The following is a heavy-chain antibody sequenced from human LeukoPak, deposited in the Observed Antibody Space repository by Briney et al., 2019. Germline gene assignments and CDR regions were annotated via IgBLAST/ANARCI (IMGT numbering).Heavy chain of an antibody. D-gene: IGHD1-7*01. CDR3: AREDDWNYEDY. CDR1: GFTFSSYW. J-gene: IGHJ4*02. V-gene: IGHV3-74*01. Sequence: GGSLRLSCAASGFTFSSYWMHWVRQAPGKGLVWVSRINTDGSSTSYADSMKGRFTISRDNAKNTLYLQMNSLRAEDTAIYYCAREDDWNYEDYWGQGTLVTVSS. CDR2: INTDGSST.